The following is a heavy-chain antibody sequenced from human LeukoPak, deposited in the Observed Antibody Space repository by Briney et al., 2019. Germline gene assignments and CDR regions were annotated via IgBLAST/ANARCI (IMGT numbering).Heavy chain of an antibody. V-gene: IGHV4-59*08. Sequence: KGSETLSLTCTVSGGSISSYYWSWIRQPPGKGLEWIGYIYYSGTTNYNPSLKSRVTISVDTSKNQFSLKLSSVTAADTAVYYCARRTYYYDSSGYTHNDYFDYWGQGTLVTVSS. J-gene: IGHJ4*02. CDR1: GGSISSYY. CDR2: IYYSGTT. D-gene: IGHD3-22*01. CDR3: ARRTYYYDSSGYTHNDYFDY.